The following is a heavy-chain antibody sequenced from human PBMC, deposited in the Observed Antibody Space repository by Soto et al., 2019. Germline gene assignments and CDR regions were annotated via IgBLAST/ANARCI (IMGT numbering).Heavy chain of an antibody. D-gene: IGHD3-10*01. CDR1: GYTFTGYG. CDR2: ISAYNGNT. Sequence: ASVKVSCKASGYTFTGYGISWVRQAPGQGLEWMGWISAYNGNTNYAQKLQGRVTMTTDTSTSTAYMELRSLRSDDTAVYYCARDRAKGVTMVRGVIPHYYYGMDVWGQGTTVTVSS. J-gene: IGHJ6*02. CDR3: ARDRAKGVTMVRGVIPHYYYGMDV. V-gene: IGHV1-18*04.